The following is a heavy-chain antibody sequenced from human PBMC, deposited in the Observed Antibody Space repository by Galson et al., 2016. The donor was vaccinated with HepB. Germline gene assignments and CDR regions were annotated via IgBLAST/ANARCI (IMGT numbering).Heavy chain of an antibody. Sequence: SLRLSCAASGFTFSDYYMTWIRQAPGKGLEWVSFISHTATFEYYADSVKGRFNISRDNPQKSVNLQMNSLRADDTAVYYCVRGSSGSYGGVYFDYWGRGTLVTVSS. J-gene: IGHJ4*02. CDR1: GFTFSDYY. CDR3: VRGSSGSYGGVYFDY. V-gene: IGHV3-11*01. CDR2: ISHTATFE. D-gene: IGHD1-26*01.